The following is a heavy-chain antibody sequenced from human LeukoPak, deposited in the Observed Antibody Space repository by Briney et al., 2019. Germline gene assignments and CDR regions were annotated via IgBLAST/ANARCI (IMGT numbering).Heavy chain of an antibody. CDR1: GGSISSGGYY. Sequence: PSETLSLTCTVSGGSISSGGYYWSWIRQHPGKGLERIGYIYYSGSTYYNPSLKSRVTVSVDTSKNQFSLKLSSVTAADTAVYYCARVVGATPDNYFDYWGQGTLVTVSS. J-gene: IGHJ4*02. D-gene: IGHD1-26*01. CDR2: IYYSGST. V-gene: IGHV4-31*03. CDR3: ARVVGATPDNYFDY.